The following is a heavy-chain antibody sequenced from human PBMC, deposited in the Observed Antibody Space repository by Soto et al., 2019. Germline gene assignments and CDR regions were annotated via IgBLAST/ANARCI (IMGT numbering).Heavy chain of an antibody. CDR3: AHVTVQDYYYGMDV. J-gene: IGHJ6*02. CDR1: GFSLSTSGVG. Sequence: QITLKESGPTLVKPTQTLTLTCTFSGFSLSTSGVGVGWIRQPPGKALEWLALIYWDDDKRYSPSLKSRLTITKDTSKNQVVLTMTNMDPVDIATYYCAHVTVQDYYYGMDVWGQGTTVTVSS. V-gene: IGHV2-5*02. CDR2: IYWDDDK. D-gene: IGHD4-4*01.